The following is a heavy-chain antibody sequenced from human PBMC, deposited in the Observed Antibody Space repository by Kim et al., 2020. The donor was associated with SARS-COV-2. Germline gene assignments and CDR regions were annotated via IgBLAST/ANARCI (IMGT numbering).Heavy chain of an antibody. J-gene: IGHJ3*02. CDR3: AREDDYVWGSYRYLRHRYGAFDI. Sequence: ASVKVSCKASGYTFTSYAMHWVRQAPGQRLEWMGWINAGNGNTKYSQKFQGRVTITRDTSASTAYMELSSLRSEDTAVYYCAREDDYVWGSYRYLRHRYGAFDIWGQGTMVTVSS. CDR1: GYTFTSYA. V-gene: IGHV1-3*01. D-gene: IGHD3-16*02. CDR2: INAGNGNT.